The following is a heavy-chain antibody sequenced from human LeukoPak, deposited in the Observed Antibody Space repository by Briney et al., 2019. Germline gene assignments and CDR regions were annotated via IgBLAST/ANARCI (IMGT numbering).Heavy chain of an antibody. J-gene: IGHJ4*02. D-gene: IGHD3-3*01. V-gene: IGHV3-30-3*01. CDR1: GFTFSSYA. CDR2: ISYDGSNK. CDR3: ASGYDLWSGYPSFDY. Sequence: GGSLRLSCAASGFTFSSYAMHWVRQAPGKGLEWVAVISYDGSNKYYADSVKGRFTISRDNSKNTLYLQMNSLRAEDTAVYYCASGYDLWSGYPSFDYWGQGTLVTVSS.